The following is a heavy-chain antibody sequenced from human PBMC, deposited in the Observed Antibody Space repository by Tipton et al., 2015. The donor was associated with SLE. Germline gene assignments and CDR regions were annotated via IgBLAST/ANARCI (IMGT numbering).Heavy chain of an antibody. D-gene: IGHD3-10*01. Sequence: TLSLTCTVSGGSMSGYYWSWIRQPPGKGLEWIGCLGYIYYSVSTNYNPSLKSRVTISVDTSKNQFSLKLSSVTAADTAVYYCARGTGYYGSGSYYNWFDPWGQGTLVTVSS. J-gene: IGHJ5*02. CDR1: GGSMSGYY. CDR2: IYYSVST. V-gene: IGHV4-59*08. CDR3: ARGTGYYGSGSYYNWFDP.